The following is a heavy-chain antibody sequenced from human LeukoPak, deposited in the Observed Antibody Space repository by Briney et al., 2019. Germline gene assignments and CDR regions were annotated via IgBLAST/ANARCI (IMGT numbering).Heavy chain of an antibody. CDR3: ARAIAAAGTSWFDP. Sequence: GASVKVSCKASGYTFTGYYMHWVRQAPGQGLEWMGWINPNSGGTNYAQKFQGRVTMTRDTSISTAYMELSRLRSDDTAVYYCARAIAAAGTSWFDPWGQGTLATVSS. CDR1: GYTFTGYY. V-gene: IGHV1-2*02. CDR2: INPNSGGT. D-gene: IGHD6-13*01. J-gene: IGHJ5*02.